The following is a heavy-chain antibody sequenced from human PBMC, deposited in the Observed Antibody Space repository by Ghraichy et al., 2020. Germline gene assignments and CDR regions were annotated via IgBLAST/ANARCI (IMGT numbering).Heavy chain of an antibody. J-gene: IGHJ6*02. V-gene: IGHV1-2*06. CDR2: INPNTGGT. D-gene: IGHD3-10*01. CDR1: GGTFSSYA. Sequence: ASVKVSCKASGGTFSSYAISWVRQAPGQGLEWMGRINPNTGGTNFAQNVQGRVTMTRDTSISTAYMELSRLTSDDTAVYFCARDFFSSITSPNYYYGMDVWGQGPTVTVSS. CDR3: ARDFFSSITSPNYYYGMDV.